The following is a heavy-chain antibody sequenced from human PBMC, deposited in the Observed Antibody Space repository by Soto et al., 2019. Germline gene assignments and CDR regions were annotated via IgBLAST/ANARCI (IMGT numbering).Heavy chain of an antibody. CDR3: AKALGELSPESFDY. V-gene: IGHV3-30*18. CDR2: MSYDGNNQ. Sequence: QVQLVESGGGVVQPGRSLRLSCAASGFTFSSYAMHWVRQAPGKGLEWVAIMSYDGNNQYYADSVKGRFTISRDNFKNTLHLQTNSLRAEDTAVYYCAKALGELSPESFDYWGQGILVTVSS. CDR1: GFTFSSYA. D-gene: IGHD3-16*02. J-gene: IGHJ4*02.